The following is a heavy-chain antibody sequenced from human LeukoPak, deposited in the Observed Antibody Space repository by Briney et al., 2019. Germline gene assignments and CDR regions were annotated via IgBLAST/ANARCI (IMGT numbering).Heavy chain of an antibody. D-gene: IGHD3-3*01. CDR3: ARVFWSGYSYFDY. J-gene: IGHJ4*02. CDR1: GYSINSGYY. CDR2: IYHSGST. V-gene: IGHV4-38-2*02. Sequence: PSETLSLTCIVSGYSINSGYYWDWIRQPPGKGLEWIGSIYHSGSTYYNPSLKSRVTISVDTSKNQFSLKLSSVTAADTAVYYCARVFWSGYSYFDYWGQGTLVTVSS.